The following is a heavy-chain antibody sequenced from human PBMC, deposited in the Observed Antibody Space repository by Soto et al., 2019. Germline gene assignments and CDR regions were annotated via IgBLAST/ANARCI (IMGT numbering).Heavy chain of an antibody. CDR1: GFTFSSYG. J-gene: IGHJ4*02. CDR3: AKDKGAAAVTFDY. Sequence: GGSLRLSCAASGFTFSSYGMHWVRQAPGKGLEWVAVIWYDGSNKYYADSVKGRFTISRDNSKNTLYLQMNSLRAEDTAVYYCAKDKGAAAVTFDYWGQGTLVTVSS. V-gene: IGHV3-30*02. CDR2: IWYDGSNK. D-gene: IGHD6-13*01.